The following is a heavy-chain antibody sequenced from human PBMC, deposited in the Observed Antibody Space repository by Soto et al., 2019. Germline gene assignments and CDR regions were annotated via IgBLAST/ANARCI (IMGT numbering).Heavy chain of an antibody. CDR2: INPNSGGT. CDR1: GYTFAGYY. Sequence: ASVKVSCKASGYTFAGYYMHWVRQAPGQGLEWMGWINPNSGGTNYAQKFQGRVTMTRDTSISTAYMELSRLRSDDTAVYYCARGYCSSTSCYNFFDYWGQGTLVTVSS. CDR3: ARGYCSSTSCYNFFDY. D-gene: IGHD2-2*02. V-gene: IGHV1-2*02. J-gene: IGHJ4*02.